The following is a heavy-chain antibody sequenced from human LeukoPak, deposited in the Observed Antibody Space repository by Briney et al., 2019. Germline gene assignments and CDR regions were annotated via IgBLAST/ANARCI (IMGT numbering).Heavy chain of an antibody. J-gene: IGHJ4*02. Sequence: GGSLRLSWAASGFTFSSYAMHRVRQAPGKGLEYVSAISSNGGSTYYANSVKGRFTISRDNSKNTLYLQMGSLRAEDMAVYYCARARGYDFWSGFWAWGQGTLVTVSS. CDR1: GFTFSSYA. CDR2: ISSNGGST. V-gene: IGHV3-64*01. CDR3: ARARGYDFWSGFWA. D-gene: IGHD3-3*01.